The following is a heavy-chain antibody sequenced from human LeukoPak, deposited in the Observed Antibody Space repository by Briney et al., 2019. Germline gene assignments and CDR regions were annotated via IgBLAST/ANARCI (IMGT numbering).Heavy chain of an antibody. J-gene: IGHJ5*02. CDR2: ISAYNGNT. CDR3: VRDFLGYSYGYSTKFDP. D-gene: IGHD5-18*01. Sequence: ASVKVSCKASGYTFTSYGISWVRQAPGQGLEWMGWISAYNGNTNYAQKLQGRVIVTRDTSTSTVYMELSSLRSEDTAVYYCVRDFLGYSYGYSTKFDPWGQGTLVTVTS. CDR1: GYTFTSYG. V-gene: IGHV1-18*01.